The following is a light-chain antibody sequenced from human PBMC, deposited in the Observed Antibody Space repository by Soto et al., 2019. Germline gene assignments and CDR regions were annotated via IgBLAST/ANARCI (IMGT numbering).Light chain of an antibody. Sequence: DTVLIQSPATLSLSPGERATLSCRASHTVANFLAWYQHKAGQAPRLLIYDVSNRATGIPARFSGSWSGTDFTLTISSLEPDDFAVYYWQQRSNWPPTFGGGTNLEIK. CDR2: DVS. J-gene: IGKJ4*01. CDR3: QQRSNWPPT. V-gene: IGKV3-11*01. CDR1: HTVANF.